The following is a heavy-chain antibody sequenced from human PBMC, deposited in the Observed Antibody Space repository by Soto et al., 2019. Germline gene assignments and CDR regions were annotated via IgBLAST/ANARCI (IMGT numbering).Heavy chain of an antibody. V-gene: IGHV1-18*01. J-gene: IGHJ2*01. CDR1: GYTFRTYG. CDR3: ARDSHDYDSSYWYFDF. D-gene: IGHD3-22*01. Sequence: QVQLVQSGAEVKKPGASVKVSCKTSGYTFRTYGISWVRQAPGQGLEWMGWISSYNDKTKYSQKIEGRATTTTDTFTSTAYLELRSLRADDTAVYYCARDSHDYDSSYWYFDFWGRGTLVTVSS. CDR2: ISSYNDKT.